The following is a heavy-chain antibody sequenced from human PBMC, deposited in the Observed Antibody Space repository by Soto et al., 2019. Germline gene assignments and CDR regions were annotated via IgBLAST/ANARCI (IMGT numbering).Heavy chain of an antibody. Sequence: LRLSCAASGFSLSPYRMHWVRQAPGRGLEWVSRLSSDGFGAAYADSVKGRFFISRDIARNTLFLQMNSLRADDTAVYYCARDLGGPDYWGRGTSVTVSS. J-gene: IGHJ4*02. CDR1: GFSLSPYR. CDR2: LSSDGFGA. V-gene: IGHV3-74*03. D-gene: IGHD3-16*01. CDR3: ARDLGGPDY.